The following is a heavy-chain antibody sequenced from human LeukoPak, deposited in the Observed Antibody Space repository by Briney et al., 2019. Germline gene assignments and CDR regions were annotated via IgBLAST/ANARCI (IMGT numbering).Heavy chain of an antibody. CDR2: ISGSSTYT. D-gene: IGHD1-26*01. CDR3: ARVGSRGYYFDY. J-gene: IGHJ4*02. Sequence: PGGSLRLSCASSGFTFSDYYMSWIRQAPGKGLEWVSHISGSSTYTNYADSVKGRFTISRDNANNSLYLQMNSLTAEDTAVVYCARVGSRGYYFDYWGQGTLVSVSS. CDR1: GFTFSDYY. V-gene: IGHV3-11*06.